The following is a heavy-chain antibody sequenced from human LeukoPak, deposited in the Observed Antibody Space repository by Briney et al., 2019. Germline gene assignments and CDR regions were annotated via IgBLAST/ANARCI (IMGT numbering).Heavy chain of an antibody. Sequence: ASVKVSCKASGGTFSGYAISWVRQAPGQGLEWMGGIIPIFGTANYAQKFRGRVTITADESTSTAYMELSSLRSEDTAVYYCARDTVPYSSSSYMDVWGKGTTATVSS. CDR3: ARDTVPYSSSSYMDV. CDR2: IIPIFGTA. CDR1: GGTFSGYA. J-gene: IGHJ6*03. D-gene: IGHD6-6*01. V-gene: IGHV1-69*13.